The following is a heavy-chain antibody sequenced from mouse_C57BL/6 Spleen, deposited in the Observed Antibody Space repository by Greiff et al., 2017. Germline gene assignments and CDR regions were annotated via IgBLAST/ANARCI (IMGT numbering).Heavy chain of an antibody. CDR3: ARSGLLVDY. CDR1: GYTFTDYY. CDR2: INPNNGGT. D-gene: IGHD2-3*01. V-gene: IGHV1-26*01. J-gene: IGHJ2*01. Sequence: EVKLQQSGPELVKPGASVKISCKASGYTFTDYYMNWVKQSHGKSLEWIGDINPNNGGTSYNQKFKGKATLTVDKSSSTAYMELRSLTSEDSAVYYCARSGLLVDYWGQGTTLTVSS.